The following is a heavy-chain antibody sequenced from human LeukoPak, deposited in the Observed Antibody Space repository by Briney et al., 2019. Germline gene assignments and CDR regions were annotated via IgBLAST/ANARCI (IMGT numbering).Heavy chain of an antibody. Sequence: VASVKVSCKASGYTFITYDINWVRQATGQGLEWMGWMSPNSGNTGYAQKFQGRVTMTRNTAMSTAYMELSSLRSEDTAVYYCARTGSVDDYDSSGYYPNWFDPWGQGTLVTVSS. D-gene: IGHD3-22*01. CDR2: MSPNSGNT. CDR3: ARTGSVDDYDSSGYYPNWFDP. V-gene: IGHV1-8*01. CDR1: GYTFITYD. J-gene: IGHJ5*02.